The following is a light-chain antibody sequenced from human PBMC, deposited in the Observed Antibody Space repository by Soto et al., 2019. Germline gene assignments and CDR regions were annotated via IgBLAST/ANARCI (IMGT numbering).Light chain of an antibody. J-gene: IGKJ4*01. CDR1: QSISSY. V-gene: IGKV1-39*01. CDR3: QQSDRPLS. CDR2: DSS. Sequence: DIQMTQSPSSLSASVGDRVTITCRASQSISSYLNWYQQKPGKAPKLLIYDSSSLQSGVPSRLSGSGSGTDYTLTISSLQPEDCAPYYFQQSDRPLSFGGGTKGEIK.